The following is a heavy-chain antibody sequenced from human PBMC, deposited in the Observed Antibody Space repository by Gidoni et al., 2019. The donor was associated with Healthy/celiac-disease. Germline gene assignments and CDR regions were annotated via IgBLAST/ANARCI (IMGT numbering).Heavy chain of an antibody. Sequence: EVQLVESGAEVKKPGESLKISCTGSGYSFTSYWIGWVRQMPGKGLEWMGIIYPGDSDTRYSPSFQGQVTISADKSISTAYLQWSSLKASDTAMYYCARLGWALEMATSFDYWGQGTLVTVSS. CDR2: IYPGDSDT. CDR3: ARLGWALEMATSFDY. D-gene: IGHD5-12*01. V-gene: IGHV5-51*01. CDR1: GYSFTSYW. J-gene: IGHJ4*02.